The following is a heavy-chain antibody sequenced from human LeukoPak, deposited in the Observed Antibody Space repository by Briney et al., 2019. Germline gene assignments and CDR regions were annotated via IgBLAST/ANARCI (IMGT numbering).Heavy chain of an antibody. CDR1: GASISSSY. Sequence: SETLSLTCSVSGASISSSYWSWIRQSPGKGLEWIGYIYTGGSTDYKPSLKSRVTISMDTSKNQFSLKLRSVTAADTAVYYCARLHYYYYMDVWGRGTTVTVSS. J-gene: IGHJ6*03. CDR2: IYTGGST. V-gene: IGHV4-4*09. CDR3: ARLHYYYYMDV.